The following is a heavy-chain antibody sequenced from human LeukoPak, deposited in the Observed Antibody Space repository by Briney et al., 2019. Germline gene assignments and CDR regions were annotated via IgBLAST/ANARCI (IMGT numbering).Heavy chain of an antibody. CDR1: GFTFSSYS. D-gene: IGHD5-12*01. CDR3: ARDLGIVATDY. CDR2: ISYDGSNK. V-gene: IGHV3-30*03. J-gene: IGHJ4*02. Sequence: GGSLRLSCAASGFTFSSYSMNWVRQAPGKGLEWVAVISYDGSNKYYADSVKGRFTISRDNSKNTLYLQMNSLRAEDTAVYYCARDLGIVATDYWGQGTLVTVSS.